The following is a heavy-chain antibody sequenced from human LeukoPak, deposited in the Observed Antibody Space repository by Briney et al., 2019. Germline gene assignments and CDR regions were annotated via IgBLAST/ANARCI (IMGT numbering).Heavy chain of an antibody. Sequence: GGSLRLSCAASGFTFSSYSMNWVRKAPGKGLEWVSYISSSGSTIYYADSVKGRFTISRDNAKNSLYLQMNSLRAEDTAVYYCARGNYDFWSGYYSLYYYYYYYMDVWGKGTTVTVSS. CDR3: ARGNYDFWSGYYSLYYYYYYYMDV. CDR2: ISSSGSTI. V-gene: IGHV3-48*04. J-gene: IGHJ6*03. D-gene: IGHD3-3*01. CDR1: GFTFSSYS.